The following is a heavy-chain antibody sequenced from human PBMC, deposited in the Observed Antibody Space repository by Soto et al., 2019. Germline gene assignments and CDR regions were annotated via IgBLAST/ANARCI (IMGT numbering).Heavy chain of an antibody. CDR3: ARNLPGAEFYFMDV. J-gene: IGHJ6*03. CDR2: IDHGGSA. D-gene: IGHD3-10*01. Sequence: QVQLQQWGAGLLEPSETLFLTCAVYGGSLNGYYWSWIRQAPGKGLEWIGEIDHGGSANYNPSLKCRAIMSVASSKSQLTQTLASVTAADTAVYYCARNLPGAEFYFMDVWGEGTTVTVSS. CDR1: GGSLNGYY. V-gene: IGHV4-34*01.